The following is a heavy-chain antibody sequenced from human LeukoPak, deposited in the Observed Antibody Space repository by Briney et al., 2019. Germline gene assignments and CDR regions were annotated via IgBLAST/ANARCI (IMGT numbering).Heavy chain of an antibody. CDR2: ILNDGSNK. Sequence: GGSLRLSCAASGFTFSSYAMHWVRQAPGKGLEWVTVILNDGSNKYYADSVKGRFTISRDNAKNSLYLQMNSLRAEDTAVYYCARYVRIAARHSYYGMDVWGQGTTVTVSS. V-gene: IGHV3-30*04. D-gene: IGHD6-6*01. CDR3: ARYVRIAARHSYYGMDV. J-gene: IGHJ6*02. CDR1: GFTFSSYA.